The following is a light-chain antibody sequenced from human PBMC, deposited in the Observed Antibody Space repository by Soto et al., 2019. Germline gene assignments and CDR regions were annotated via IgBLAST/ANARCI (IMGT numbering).Light chain of an antibody. Sequence: EIVLTQSPGTLSLSPGERATLSCRASQSLNTNSLAWYQQKPGQTPRLLIYAASTRDTDIPDRFIGSGSGTDFALTISSLQSEDFAVYYCQQYNNWPPWTFGQGTKVEIK. CDR2: AAS. V-gene: IGKV3D-15*01. J-gene: IGKJ1*01. CDR1: QSLNTN. CDR3: QQYNNWPPWT.